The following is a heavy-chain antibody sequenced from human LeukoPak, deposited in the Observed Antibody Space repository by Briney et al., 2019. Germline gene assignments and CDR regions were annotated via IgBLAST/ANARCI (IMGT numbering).Heavy chain of an antibody. CDR2: IYPGDSDT. Sequence: KPLKLPCKSSGYTSTSYLIAWVRHMPPKGLEWMGFIYPGDSDTRYSPSFQGHVTISADKSISTAYLQWSSLKASDTAMYYCARTQNVDTAMVRYYFDYWGQGTLVTVSS. V-gene: IGHV5-51*01. J-gene: IGHJ4*02. CDR1: GYTSTSYL. CDR3: ARTQNVDTAMVRYYFDY. D-gene: IGHD5-18*01.